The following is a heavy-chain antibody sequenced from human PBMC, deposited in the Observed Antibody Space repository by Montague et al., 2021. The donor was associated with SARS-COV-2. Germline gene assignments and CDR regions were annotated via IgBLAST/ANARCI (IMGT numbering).Heavy chain of an antibody. CDR2: ISYSWST. J-gene: IGHJ4*02. V-gene: IGHV4-39*01. Sequence: TLSLTCTVSCCSISSSCYYWCWIRQPPGKGLEWFGSISYSWSTYYNSPLKCRFTISVDTSKNQFSLDLSSVTAADTAVYYCVGRVVGGWYATTPENDYWGQGTLVTVSS. D-gene: IGHD6-19*01. CDR3: VGRVVGGWYATTPENDY. CDR1: CCSISSSCYY.